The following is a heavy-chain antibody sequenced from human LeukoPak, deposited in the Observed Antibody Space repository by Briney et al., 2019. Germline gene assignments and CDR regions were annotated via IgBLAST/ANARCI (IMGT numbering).Heavy chain of an antibody. D-gene: IGHD2-2*02. V-gene: IGHV4-4*07. J-gene: IGHJ3*02. CDR3: ARHRAVVVPAAIYAFDI. CDR2: IYPSGST. CDR1: GGSMSKCY. Sequence: SETLSLTCSVSGGSMSKCYWSWIRQPAGKGLEWIGRIYPSGSTNYNPSLKSRVTISVDTSKNQFSLKLSSVTAADTAVYYCARHRAVVVPAAIYAFDIWGQGTMVTVSS.